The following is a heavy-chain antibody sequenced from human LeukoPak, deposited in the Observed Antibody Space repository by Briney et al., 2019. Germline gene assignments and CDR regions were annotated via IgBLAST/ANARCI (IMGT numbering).Heavy chain of an antibody. CDR2: IYSSGST. Sequence: PGGSLRLSCAASGFTVSSTYMSWVREAPGQGLEWVSLIYSSGSTFYADSVQGRFTVSRDNSKNTLYLQMNSLRAEDTAMYYCARESSSFPNYFDFWGQGTLVTVSS. D-gene: IGHD3-3*02. CDR1: GFTVSSTY. V-gene: IGHV3-53*01. CDR3: ARESSSFPNYFDF. J-gene: IGHJ4*02.